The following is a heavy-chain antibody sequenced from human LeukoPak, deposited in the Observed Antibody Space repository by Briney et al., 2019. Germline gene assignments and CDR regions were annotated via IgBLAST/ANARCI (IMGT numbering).Heavy chain of an antibody. CDR3: ARGRKVVAAWDAFDI. Sequence: SETLSLTCAVYGGSFSGYYWSWIRQPPGKGLEWIGEINHSGSTNCNPSLKSRVTISVDTSKNQFSLKLSSVTAADTAVYYCARGRKVVAAWDAFDIWGQGTMVTVSS. J-gene: IGHJ3*02. D-gene: IGHD2-15*01. V-gene: IGHV4-34*01. CDR2: INHSGST. CDR1: GGSFSGYY.